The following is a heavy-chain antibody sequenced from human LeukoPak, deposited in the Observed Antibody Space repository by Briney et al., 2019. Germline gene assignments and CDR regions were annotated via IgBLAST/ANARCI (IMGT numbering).Heavy chain of an antibody. V-gene: IGHV3-23*01. J-gene: IGHJ4*02. D-gene: IGHD3-10*01. CDR2: ISGSGGST. Sequence: PGGSLRLSCAASGFTFSSYAMSWVRQAPGKGLEWVSAISGSGGSTYYADSVKGRFTISRDNSKNTLYLQMNSLRAGDTAVYYCAKDPTYYYGSGSYEGYFDYWGQGTLVTVSS. CDR3: AKDPTYYYGSGSYEGYFDY. CDR1: GFTFSSYA.